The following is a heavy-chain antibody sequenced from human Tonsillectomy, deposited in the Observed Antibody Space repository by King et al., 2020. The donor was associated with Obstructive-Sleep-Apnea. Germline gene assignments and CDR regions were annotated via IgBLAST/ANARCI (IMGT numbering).Heavy chain of an antibody. CDR2: ISGRGGRT. Sequence: VQLVESGGGLVQPGGSLRLSCAASGFTFSSYAMSWVRQAPGKGLDGVSSISGRGGRTNYADSVKGRFTISRDNSKNTLYLQMNSLRAEDTAVYYCAKDQRSSGPFDYWGQGTLVTVSS. V-gene: IGHV3-23*04. J-gene: IGHJ4*02. D-gene: IGHD3-22*01. CDR3: AKDQRSSGPFDY. CDR1: GFTFSSYA.